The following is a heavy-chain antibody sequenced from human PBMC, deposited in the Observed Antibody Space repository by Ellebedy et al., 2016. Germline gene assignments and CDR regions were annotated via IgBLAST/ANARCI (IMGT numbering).Heavy chain of an antibody. V-gene: IGHV4-39*01. CDR2: IYYSGST. CDR3: ARWGADGANSLHAFDV. CDR1: GDSTYSSNFY. J-gene: IGHJ3*01. Sequence: SETLSLXXSVSGDSTYSSNFYWGWIRQPPGKGREYIGSIYYSGSTYYNPSLKSRVTISVDTSKNQFSLKLSSVTAADTAVYYCARWGADGANSLHAFDVWGRGTMVTVS. D-gene: IGHD4-23*01.